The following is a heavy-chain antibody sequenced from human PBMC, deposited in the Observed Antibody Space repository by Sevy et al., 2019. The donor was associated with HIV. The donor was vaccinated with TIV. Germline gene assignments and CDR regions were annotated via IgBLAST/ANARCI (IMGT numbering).Heavy chain of an antibody. V-gene: IGHV4-4*08. D-gene: IGHD2-2*01. J-gene: IGHJ4*02. Sequence: SDTLSLTCTVSDDSINTYYWSWIRQPPGKGLEWIGYVSTSGSTNYNPSLKSRGTISLDTSRNQVSLKVTSVTAADAAVYYCARLRWDLVVVPGATPGCYFDQWGQGTLVTVSS. CDR1: DDSINTYY. CDR3: ARLRWDLVVVPGATPGCYFDQ. CDR2: VSTSGST.